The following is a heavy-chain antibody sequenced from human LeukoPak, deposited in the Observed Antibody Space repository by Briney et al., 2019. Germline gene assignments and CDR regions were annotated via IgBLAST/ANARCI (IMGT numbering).Heavy chain of an antibody. J-gene: IGHJ4*02. V-gene: IGHV3-21*01. CDR3: ARHGKGLNSSGWYGFDDY. CDR2: ISSSSTYI. Sequence: WGSLRLSCAASGFTFSTYYMNWVRQAPGKGLEWVSSISSSSTYIYYADSVKGRFTISRDNAKNSLYLQMNSLRAEDTAVYYCARHGKGLNSSGWYGFDDYWGQGTLVTVSS. D-gene: IGHD6-19*01. CDR1: GFTFSTYY.